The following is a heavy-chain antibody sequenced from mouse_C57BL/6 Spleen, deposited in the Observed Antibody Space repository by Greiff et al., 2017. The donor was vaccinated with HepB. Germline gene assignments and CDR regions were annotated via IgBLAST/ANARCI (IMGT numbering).Heavy chain of an antibody. CDR3: ASRYGNSLFAY. V-gene: IGHV2-6*01. J-gene: IGHJ3*01. CDR1: GFSLTSYG. Sequence: VQLQESGPGLVAPSQSLSITCTVSGFSLTSYGVDWVRQSPGKGLEWLGVIWGVGSTNYNSALKSRLSISKDNSKSQVFLKMNSLQTDDTAMYYCASRYGNSLFAYWGQGTLVTVSA. D-gene: IGHD2-10*02. CDR2: IWGVGST.